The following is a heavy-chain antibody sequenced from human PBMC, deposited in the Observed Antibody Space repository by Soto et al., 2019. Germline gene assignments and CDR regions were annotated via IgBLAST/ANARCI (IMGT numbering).Heavy chain of an antibody. D-gene: IGHD2-15*01. CDR2: IKSKTDGGTT. V-gene: IGHV3-15*01. CDR3: TTVSHCSGGSCYLTLYYYYGMDV. Sequence: LRLSCAASGFAFSKAWMSCVRQAPVKGLDWVGRIKSKTDGGTTDYAAPVKGRFTISRDDSKNTLYLQMNSLKTEDTAVYYCTTVSHCSGGSCYLTLYYYYGMDVWGQGTTVTVSS. J-gene: IGHJ6*02. CDR1: GFAFSKAW.